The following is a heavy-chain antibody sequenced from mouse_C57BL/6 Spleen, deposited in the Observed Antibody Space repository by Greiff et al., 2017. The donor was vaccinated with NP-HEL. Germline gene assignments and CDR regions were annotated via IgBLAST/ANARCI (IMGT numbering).Heavy chain of an antibody. CDR3: ARKRVAYDYDDAMDY. CDR2: IDPSDSYT. Sequence: QVQLQQSGAELVKPGASVKLSCKASGYTFTSYWMQWVKQRPGQGLEWIGEIDPSDSYTNYNQKFKGKATLTVDTSSSTAYMQLSSLTSEDSAVYYCARKRVAYDYDDAMDYWGQGTSVTVSS. V-gene: IGHV1-50*01. J-gene: IGHJ4*01. D-gene: IGHD2-4*01. CDR1: GYTFTSYW.